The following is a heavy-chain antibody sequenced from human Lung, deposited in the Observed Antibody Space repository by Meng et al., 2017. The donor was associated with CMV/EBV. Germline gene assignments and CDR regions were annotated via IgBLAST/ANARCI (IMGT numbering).Heavy chain of an antibody. CDR3: ARTHDSSGYFLFDY. Sequence: SETXSLXXTVSGGSISSGGYYWSWIRQHPGKGLEWIGYIYYSGSTYYNPSLKSRVTISVDTSKNQFSLKLSSVTAADTAVYYCARTHDSSGYFLFDYWGQGTLVXVSS. V-gene: IGHV4-31*03. CDR2: IYYSGST. J-gene: IGHJ4*02. D-gene: IGHD3-22*01. CDR1: GGSISSGGYY.